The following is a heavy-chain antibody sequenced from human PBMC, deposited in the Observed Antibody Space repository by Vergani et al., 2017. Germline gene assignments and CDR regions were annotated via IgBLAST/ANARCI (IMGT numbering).Heavy chain of an antibody. J-gene: IGHJ4*02. Sequence: EVQLVESGGGLVQPGGSLRLSCSASGFTFSTYAMHWVRQAPGKGLEYVSAISSNGGSTYYTDSVKGRFTISRDNSKNTLYRQMSSLRAEDTAVFYCVKDHSSSWYSVYDYWGQGTLVTVSS. D-gene: IGHD6-13*01. V-gene: IGHV3-64D*06. CDR1: GFTFSTYA. CDR2: ISSNGGST. CDR3: VKDHSSSWYSVYDY.